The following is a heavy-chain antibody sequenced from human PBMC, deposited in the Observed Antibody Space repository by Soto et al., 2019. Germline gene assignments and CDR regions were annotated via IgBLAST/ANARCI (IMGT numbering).Heavy chain of an antibody. J-gene: IGHJ5*02. V-gene: IGHV1-69*12. CDR1: GGSISSFA. CDR3: ARDDGSGWFFEAA. D-gene: IGHD6-19*01. CDR2: IIPIFDSA. Sequence: QVQLVQSGAEVKKPGSSVKVSCKASGGSISSFAISWVRQAPGQGHDWMGGIIPIFDSANYAQKFQGRVTITADASTSTVYMELSSLRSEDTAVYYCARDDGSGWFFEAAWGQGTLVTVSS.